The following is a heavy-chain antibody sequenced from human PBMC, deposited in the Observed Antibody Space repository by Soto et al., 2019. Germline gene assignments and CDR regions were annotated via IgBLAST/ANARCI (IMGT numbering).Heavy chain of an antibody. Sequence: PSETLSLTCIVSGSSISPYYWTWIRQPPGKGLEWIGNIYYSVSTNYNPSLKSRVTISVDTSKKQFSLKLTSVTAADTAVYYCSRVGGYYGDYPNFDYWGQGTPVTVSS. J-gene: IGHJ4*02. CDR2: IYYSVST. CDR1: GSSISPYY. V-gene: IGHV4-59*01. D-gene: IGHD4-17*01. CDR3: SRVGGYYGDYPNFDY.